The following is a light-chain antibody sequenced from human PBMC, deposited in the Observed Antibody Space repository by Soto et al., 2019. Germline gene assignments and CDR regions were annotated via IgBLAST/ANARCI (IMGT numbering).Light chain of an antibody. CDR3: ETWDSNTRV. Sequence: QPVLTQSSSASASLGSSVKLTCTLSSGHSSYIIAWHQQQPGKAPRYLMKLGGSGSFNKGSGVPDRFSGSSSGADRYLTISNLQFEDEADYYCETWDSNTRVFGGGTPLTVL. J-gene: IGLJ3*02. V-gene: IGLV4-60*02. CDR2: LGGSGSF. CDR1: SGHSSYI.